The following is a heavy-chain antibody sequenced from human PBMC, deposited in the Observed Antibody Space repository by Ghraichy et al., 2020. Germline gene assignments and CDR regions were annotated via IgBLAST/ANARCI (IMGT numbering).Heavy chain of an antibody. V-gene: IGHV4-30-4*07. CDR1: GGSIISVAYS. J-gene: IGHJ5*02. Sequence: SETLSLTCAVSGGSIISVAYSWSWIRQPPGKGLEWIGNIYYSGSTFHNSSLTGRLTMAVDTSKNQFSLKLSSVTAADTAVCYCARDGIPPSVTSWFDPWGQGTLVTVSS. CDR3: ARDGIPPSVTSWFDP. D-gene: IGHD1-14*01. CDR2: IYYSGST.